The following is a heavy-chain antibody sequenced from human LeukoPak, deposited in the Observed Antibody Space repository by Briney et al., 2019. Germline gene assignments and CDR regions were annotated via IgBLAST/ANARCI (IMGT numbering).Heavy chain of an antibody. CDR2: INPNSGGT. V-gene: IGHV1-2*06. J-gene: IGHJ4*02. Sequence: GASVRVSCKASGYTFTGYYMHWVRQAPGQGLEWMGRINPNSGGTNYAQKFQGRVTMTRDTSISTAYMELSRLRSDDTAVYYCAAGVGSGSSLAPVYWGQGTLVTVSS. CDR1: GYTFTGYY. D-gene: IGHD3-10*01. CDR3: AAGVGSGSSLAPVY.